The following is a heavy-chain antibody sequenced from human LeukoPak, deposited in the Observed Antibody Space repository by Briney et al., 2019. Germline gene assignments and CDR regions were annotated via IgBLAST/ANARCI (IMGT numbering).Heavy chain of an antibody. CDR3: ARGSYYYDSSGYYFPTPFFDY. V-gene: IGHV4-34*01. CDR1: GGSFSGYY. D-gene: IGHD3-22*01. CDR2: INHSGST. Sequence: PSETLSLTCAVYGGSFSGYYWSWIRQPPGKGLEWIGEINHSGSTNYNPSLKSRVTISVDTSKNQFSLKLSSVTAADTAVYYCARGSYYYDSSGYYFPTPFFDYWGQGTLVTVSS. J-gene: IGHJ4*02.